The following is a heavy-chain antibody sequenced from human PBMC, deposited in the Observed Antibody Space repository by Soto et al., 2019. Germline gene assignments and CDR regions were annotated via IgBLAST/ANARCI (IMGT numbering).Heavy chain of an antibody. D-gene: IGHD4-17*01. V-gene: IGHV3-30-3*01. CDR1: GFTVSSNH. CDR2: ISYDGSNK. J-gene: IGHJ4*02. Sequence: GGSLRLSCAASGFTVSSNHMSWVRQAPGKGLEWVAVISYDGSNKYYADSVKGRFTISRDNSKNTLYLQMNSLRAEDTAVYYCARGNRNYGDYNRNFDYWGQGTLVTVSS. CDR3: ARGNRNYGDYNRNFDY.